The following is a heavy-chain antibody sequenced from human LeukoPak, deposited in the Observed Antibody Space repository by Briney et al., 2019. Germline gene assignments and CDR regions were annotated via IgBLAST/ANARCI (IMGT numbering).Heavy chain of an antibody. V-gene: IGHV5-51*01. CDR2: IYPGDSDT. CDR3: ARGKIGYSYGSYY. J-gene: IGHJ4*02. CDR1: GYSFTSYW. D-gene: IGHD5-18*01. Sequence: GESLKVSCKGSGYSFTSYWIGWVRQMPGKGLEWMGIIYPGDSDTRYSPSFQGQVTISADRSISTAYLQWSSLKASDTAIYYCARGKIGYSYGSYYWGQGTLVTVSS.